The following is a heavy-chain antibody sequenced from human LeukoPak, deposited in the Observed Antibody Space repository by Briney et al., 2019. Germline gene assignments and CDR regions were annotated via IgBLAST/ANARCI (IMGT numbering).Heavy chain of an antibody. V-gene: IGHV3-74*01. CDR2: INSDGSST. CDR1: GFTFSSYW. J-gene: IGHJ4*02. Sequence: PGGSLRLSCAASGFTFSSYWMHWVRQAPGKGLVWVSRINSDGSSTSYADSVKGRFTISRDNAKNSLYLQMNSLRAEDTAVYYCARVEGDSSSPLDYWGQGTLVTVSS. CDR3: ARVEGDSSSPLDY. D-gene: IGHD6-13*01.